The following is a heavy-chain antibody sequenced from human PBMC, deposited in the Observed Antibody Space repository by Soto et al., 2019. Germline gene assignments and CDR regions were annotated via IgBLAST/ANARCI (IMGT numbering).Heavy chain of an antibody. CDR3: ARDSPFTVTTRGVIDH. CDR1: GFTFSSYG. D-gene: IGHD4-17*01. V-gene: IGHV3-33*01. CDR2: IWYGGSNK. J-gene: IGHJ4*02. Sequence: QVQLVESGGGVVQPGRSLRLSCAASGFTFSSYGMHWVRQAPGKGLEWVAVIWYGGSNKYYADSVKGRFTISRDNSKNTMYLQMNSLRAEDTAVYYCARDSPFTVTTRGVIDHWGQGTLVTVSS.